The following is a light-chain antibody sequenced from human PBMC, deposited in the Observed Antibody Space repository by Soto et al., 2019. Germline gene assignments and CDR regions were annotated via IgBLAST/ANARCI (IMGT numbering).Light chain of an antibody. CDR3: SSFTSRFTFV. Sequence: QAVVTQPASVSGSPGQSIAISCTGTRSDVGAYNYVSWYQQHPGKAPKLMISEVTNRPSGVSDRFSGSKSGNTASLTISGLQAEDEADYYCSSFTSRFTFVFGTGTQLTVL. J-gene: IGLJ7*01. V-gene: IGLV2-14*01. CDR2: EVT. CDR1: RSDVGAYNY.